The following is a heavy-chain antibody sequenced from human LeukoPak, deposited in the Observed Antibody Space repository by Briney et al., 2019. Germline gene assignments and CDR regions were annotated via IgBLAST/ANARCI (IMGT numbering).Heavy chain of an antibody. Sequence: PGGSLRLSCVASGFTISSYWMHWVRQAPGKGLEWVANIEQDGSEEYYVDSVKGRFTISRDNAKNSLYLQMSSLRAEDTAVYCCARDAHHTSESFVSNFDYWGQGTLVTVSS. J-gene: IGHJ4*02. CDR2: IEQDGSEE. V-gene: IGHV3-7*01. D-gene: IGHD3-10*01. CDR3: ARDAHHTSESFVSNFDY. CDR1: GFTISSYW.